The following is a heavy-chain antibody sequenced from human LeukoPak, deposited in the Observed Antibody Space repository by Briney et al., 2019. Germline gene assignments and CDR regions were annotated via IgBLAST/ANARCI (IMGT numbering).Heavy chain of an antibody. CDR3: ARGLGGLD. CDR1: GFNVDDFA. V-gene: IGHV3-43D*04. Sequence: GGSLRLSCAASGFNVDDFAMHWVRQTPGKGLEWVAAISWDDDSTYYVDSVKGRFTISRDNSKNSLYLQMNSLRRDDTALYYCARGLGGLDWGQGTLVTVSS. J-gene: IGHJ4*02. D-gene: IGHD3-10*01. CDR2: ISWDDDST.